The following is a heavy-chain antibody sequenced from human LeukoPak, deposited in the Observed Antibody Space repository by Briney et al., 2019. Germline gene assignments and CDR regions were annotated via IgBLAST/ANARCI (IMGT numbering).Heavy chain of an antibody. Sequence: SETLSLTCTVSGYSISSGYYWGWIRQPPGKGLEWIGSIYYSGSTYYNPSLKSRVTISVDTSKNQFSLKLSSVTAADTAVYYCARQPVAGTRLVDYWGQGTLVTVSS. V-gene: IGHV4-38-2*02. CDR1: GYSISSGYY. CDR3: ARQPVAGTRLVDY. CDR2: IYYSGST. D-gene: IGHD6-19*01. J-gene: IGHJ4*02.